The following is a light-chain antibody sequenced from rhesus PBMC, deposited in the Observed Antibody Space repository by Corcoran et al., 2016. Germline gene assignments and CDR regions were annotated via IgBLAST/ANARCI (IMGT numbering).Light chain of an antibody. V-gene: IGKV1-25*01. CDR1: QDISNH. Sequence: DIQMTQSPSSLSASVGDRVTITCRASQDISNHLAWYQQRPGKVPKFLIYKASTLQSGIPSRFSGSGSGTDFTLTIRSLQPEDFATYYCQHGYGILYSFGQGTKVGIK. J-gene: IGKJ2*01. CDR2: KAS. CDR3: QHGYGILYS.